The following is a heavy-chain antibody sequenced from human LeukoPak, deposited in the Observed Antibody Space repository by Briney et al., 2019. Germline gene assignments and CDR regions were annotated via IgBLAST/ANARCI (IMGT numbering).Heavy chain of an antibody. CDR1: GFTFSSYG. D-gene: IGHD6-19*01. CDR2: ISYDGSNK. J-gene: IGHJ4*02. Sequence: GGSLRLSCAASGFTFSSYGMHWVRQAPGKGLEWVAVISYDGSNKYYADSVKGRFTISRDNSKNTPYLQMNSLRAEDTAVYYCAKEPIVGSDIAVAAYGYFDYWGQGTLVTVSS. CDR3: AKEPIVGSDIAVAAYGYFDY. V-gene: IGHV3-30*18.